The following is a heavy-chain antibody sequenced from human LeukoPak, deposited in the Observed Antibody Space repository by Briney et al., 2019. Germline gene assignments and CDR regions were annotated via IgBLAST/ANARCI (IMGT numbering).Heavy chain of an antibody. J-gene: IGHJ6*03. CDR3: ARDPARGYVDNGRSYRYYYMDV. V-gene: IGHV1-46*01. CDR2: INPSNGST. Sequence: ASVKVSCKASGYTFSSHYMHWVRQAPGQGLEWMGVINPSNGSTSYAQKFQGRVTMTRDTSTSTVYMELSSLRFDDTALYYCARDPARGYVDNGRSYRYYYMDVWGKGTTVTVSS. CDR1: GYTFSSHY. D-gene: IGHD4-17*01.